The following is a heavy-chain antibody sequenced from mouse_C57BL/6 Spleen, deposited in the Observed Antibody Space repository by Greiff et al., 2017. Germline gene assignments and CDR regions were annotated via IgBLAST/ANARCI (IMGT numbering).Heavy chain of an antibody. D-gene: IGHD4-1*01. CDR3: ARGNWEGVDD. CDR1: GYTFTSYW. V-gene: IGHV1-64*01. Sequence: QVQLQQPGAELVKPGASVKLSCKASGYTFTSYWLHWVKQRPGQGLEWIGMIHPTSGSTNYNEKFKSKATLTVDKSSSTAYMQLSSLTSEDSAVYYCARGNWEGVDDWGQGTTLTVSS. CDR2: IHPTSGST. J-gene: IGHJ2*01.